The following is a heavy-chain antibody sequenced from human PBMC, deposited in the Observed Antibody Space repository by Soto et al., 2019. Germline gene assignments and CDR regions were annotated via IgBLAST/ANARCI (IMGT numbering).Heavy chain of an antibody. J-gene: IGHJ6*04. Sequence: ETLSLTCTVSVCSISRYYWSWIRQPPGKGMEWIGYVHHSWGSTYNPSLQGRVAISLDTSKSQFSLKLTSVTATDTAVYYCARQGFGALTGLVDVCGEGTTVTVSS. CDR1: VCSISRYY. CDR2: VHHSWGS. V-gene: IGHV4-59*08. CDR3: ARQGFGALTGLVDV. D-gene: IGHD3-10*01.